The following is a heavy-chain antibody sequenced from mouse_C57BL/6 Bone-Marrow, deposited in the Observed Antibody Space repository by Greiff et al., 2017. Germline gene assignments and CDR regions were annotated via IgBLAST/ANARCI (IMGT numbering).Heavy chain of an antibody. CDR2: FYPGSGSI. D-gene: IGHD2-5*01. J-gene: IGHJ2*01. Sequence: QVHVKQSGAELVKPGASVKLSCKASGYTFTEYTIHWVKQRSGQGLEWIGWFYPGSGSIKYNEKFKDKATLTADKSSSTVYMELSRLTSEDSAVYFCARHEAYYSNFDYWGQGTTLTVSS. V-gene: IGHV1-62-2*01. CDR3: ARHEAYYSNFDY. CDR1: GYTFTEYT.